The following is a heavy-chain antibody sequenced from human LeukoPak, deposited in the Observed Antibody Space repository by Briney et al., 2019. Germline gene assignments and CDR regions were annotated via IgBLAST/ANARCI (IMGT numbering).Heavy chain of an antibody. CDR3: AKDRRYYYDSSGSYYFDY. Sequence: GGSPRLSCAASGSTFSSYAMSWVRQAPGKGLEWVSAISGSGGNTYYADSVKGRFTISRDNSKNTLYLQMNSLRAEDTAVYYCAKDRRYYYDSSGSYYFDYWGQGTLVTVSS. J-gene: IGHJ4*02. D-gene: IGHD3-22*01. CDR2: ISGSGGNT. CDR1: GSTFSSYA. V-gene: IGHV3-23*01.